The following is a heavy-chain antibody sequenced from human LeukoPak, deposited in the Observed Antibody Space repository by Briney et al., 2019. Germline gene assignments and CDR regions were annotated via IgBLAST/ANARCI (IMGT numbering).Heavy chain of an antibody. CDR2: INTSGGST. D-gene: IGHD3-10*01. Sequence: ASVKVSCKASGYTFSSYYMHWVRQAPGQGLEWMGIINTSGGSTTYAQKFQGRVSMTRDTSTSTVYLEVSSLRSEDTAVYYCARQGAGVPFDHWGRGTLVTVSS. CDR3: ARQGAGVPFDH. CDR1: GYTFSSYY. V-gene: IGHV1-46*01. J-gene: IGHJ4*02.